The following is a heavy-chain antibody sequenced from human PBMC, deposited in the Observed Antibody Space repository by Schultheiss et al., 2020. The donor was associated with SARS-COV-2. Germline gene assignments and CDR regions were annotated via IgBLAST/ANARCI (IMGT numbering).Heavy chain of an antibody. CDR2: IYYSGST. CDR3: ARTRDGYRAFDI. Sequence: SETLSLTCTVSGGSISSYYWSWIRQPPGKGLEWIGYIYYSGSTNYNPSLKSRVTISVDTSKNQFSLKLSSVTAADTAVYYCARTRDGYRAFDIWGQGTMVTVSS. J-gene: IGHJ3*02. CDR1: GGSISSYY. D-gene: IGHD5-24*01. V-gene: IGHV4-59*08.